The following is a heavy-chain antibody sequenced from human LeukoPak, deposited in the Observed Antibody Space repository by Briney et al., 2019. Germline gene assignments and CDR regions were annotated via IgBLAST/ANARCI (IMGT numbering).Heavy chain of an antibody. CDR1: GYTFTSYD. Sequence: ASVKVSCKASGYTFTSYDINWVRRATGQGLEWMGWMNPNSGNTGYAQKFQGRVTMTRNTSISTAYMELSSLRSEDTAVYYCARSPPKRWLQVRYYYYYYMDVWGKGTTVTVSS. J-gene: IGHJ6*03. CDR2: MNPNSGNT. CDR3: ARSPPKRWLQVRYYYYYYMDV. D-gene: IGHD5-24*01. V-gene: IGHV1-8*01.